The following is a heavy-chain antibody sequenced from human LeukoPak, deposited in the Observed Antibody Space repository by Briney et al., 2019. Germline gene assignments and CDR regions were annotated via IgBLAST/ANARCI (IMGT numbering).Heavy chain of an antibody. CDR2: ISGYNDNT. D-gene: IGHD6-25*01. V-gene: IGHV1-18*01. CDR1: GFTFRDYA. CDR3: ARVHRPYNIGPMDY. Sequence: ASVRVSCKTSGFTFRDYAIGWVRHVPGQGLEWMGWISGYNDNTNFAQRLQDRISMATDTSTDTAYMTLRSLRSDDTAVYFCARVHRPYNIGPMDYWGQGTQITVSS. J-gene: IGHJ4*02.